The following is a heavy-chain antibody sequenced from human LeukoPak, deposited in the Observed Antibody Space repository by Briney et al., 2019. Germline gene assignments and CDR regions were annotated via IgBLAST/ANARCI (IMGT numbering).Heavy chain of an antibody. J-gene: IGHJ6*03. V-gene: IGHV4-59*01. D-gene: IGHD3-10*01. CDR3: ARIPKVSVHSMVYYYYMDV. CDR1: GGSISSYY. CDR2: IYYSGST. Sequence: PSETLSLTCTVSGGSISSYYWSWIRQPPGKGLEWIGYIYYSGSTNYNPSLKSRVTISVDTSKNQFSLKLSSVTAADTAVYYCARIPKVSVHSMVYYYYMDVWGKGTTVTVSS.